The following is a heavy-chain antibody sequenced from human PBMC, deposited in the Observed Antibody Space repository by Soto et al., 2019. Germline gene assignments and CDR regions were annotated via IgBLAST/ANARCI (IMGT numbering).Heavy chain of an antibody. D-gene: IGHD2-2*01. CDR2: IYYSGST. CDR1: GGSISSYY. Sequence: SETLSLTCTVSGGSISSYYWSWIRQPPGKGLEWIGYIYYSGSTNYNPSLKSRVTISVDTSKNQFSLKLSSVTAADTAVYYCARLPPEVVPAVIGGVFVFGGQGKLDTVSS. CDR3: ARLPPEVVPAVIGGVFVF. J-gene: IGHJ3*01. V-gene: IGHV4-59*08.